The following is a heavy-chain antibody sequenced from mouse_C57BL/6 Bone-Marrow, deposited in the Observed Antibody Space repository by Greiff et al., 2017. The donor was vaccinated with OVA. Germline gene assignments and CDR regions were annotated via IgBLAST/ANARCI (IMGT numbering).Heavy chain of an antibody. Sequence: VQLQQSGAELVRPGASVKLSCTASGFNIKDDYMHWVKERPEQGLEWIGWIDPENGDTEYASKFQGKATITADTSSKTFYLHLSSLTSEDTAVSYYSTYRYWGQGTTLTVSS. CDR3: STYRY. CDR2: IDPENGDT. CDR1: GFNIKDDY. V-gene: IGHV14-4*01. J-gene: IGHJ2*01.